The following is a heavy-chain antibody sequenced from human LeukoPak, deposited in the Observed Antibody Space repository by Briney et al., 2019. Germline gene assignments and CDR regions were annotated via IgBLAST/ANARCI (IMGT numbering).Heavy chain of an antibody. V-gene: IGHV3-53*01. Sequence: GGSQRLSWAASAVTVSLKYRSWGRWTPGEGLEWIPVIYSGGSTYYADSVKGRFTISRDDSKNTLYLQMNSLRAEDTAIYYCARAQWRTYSYYYMDVWGKGTTVTVSS. J-gene: IGHJ6*03. D-gene: IGHD6-19*01. CDR2: IYSGGST. CDR3: ARAQWRTYSYYYMDV. CDR1: AVTVSLKY.